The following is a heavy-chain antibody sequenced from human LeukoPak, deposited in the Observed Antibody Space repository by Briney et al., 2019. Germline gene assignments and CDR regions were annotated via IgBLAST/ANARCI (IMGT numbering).Heavy chain of an antibody. J-gene: IGHJ4*02. Sequence: GGSLRLSCAASGFTFSSYAMHWVRQAPGKGLEWVAVISYDGSNKYYADSVKGRFTISRDNSKNTLYLQMDSLRAEDTAVYYCARDKSNYGDYWGQGTLVTVSS. CDR2: ISYDGSNK. V-gene: IGHV3-30-3*01. CDR1: GFTFSSYA. D-gene: IGHD1-7*01. CDR3: ARDKSNYGDY.